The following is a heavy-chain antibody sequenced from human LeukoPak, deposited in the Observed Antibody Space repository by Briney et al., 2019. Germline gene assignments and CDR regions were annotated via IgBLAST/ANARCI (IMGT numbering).Heavy chain of an antibody. CDR2: ISGSGGST. D-gene: IGHD3-10*01. V-gene: IGHV3-23*01. Sequence: AGGSLRLSCAASGFTFSSYAMSWVRQAPGKGLEWVSAISGSGGSTYYADSVKGRFTISRDNSKNTLYLQMNSLRAEDTAVYYCAKDTIKVSGSGSNNWFDPWGQGTLVTVSS. CDR1: GFTFSSYA. CDR3: AKDTIKVSGSGSNNWFDP. J-gene: IGHJ5*02.